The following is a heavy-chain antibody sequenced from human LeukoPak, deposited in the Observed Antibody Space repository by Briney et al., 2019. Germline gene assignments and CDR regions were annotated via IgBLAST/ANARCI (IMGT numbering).Heavy chain of an antibody. CDR1: GFTFSSYA. J-gene: IGHJ4*02. D-gene: IGHD6-19*01. V-gene: IGHV3-9*01. CDR3: AKDLWGGLVAGPFDY. Sequence: PGGSLRLSCAASGFTFSSYAMHWVRQAPGKGLEWVSGISWNSGSIGYADSVKGRFTISRDNAKNSLYLQMNSLRAEDTALYYCAKDLWGGLVAGPFDYWGQGTLVTVSS. CDR2: ISWNSGSI.